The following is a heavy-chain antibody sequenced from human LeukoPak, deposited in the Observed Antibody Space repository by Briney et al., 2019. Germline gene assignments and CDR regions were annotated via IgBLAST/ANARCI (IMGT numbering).Heavy chain of an antibody. CDR1: GGSISSSNW. CDR3: ARGGYSSGWYIHEAGYFDY. J-gene: IGHJ4*02. CDR2: IYHSGST. Sequence: SETLSLTCAVSGGSISSSNWWSWVRQPPGKGLEWIGEIYHSGSTNYNPSLKSRVTISVDKSKNQFSLKLSSVTAADTAVYYCARGGYSSGWYIHEAGYFDYWGQGTLVTVSS. D-gene: IGHD6-13*01. V-gene: IGHV4-4*02.